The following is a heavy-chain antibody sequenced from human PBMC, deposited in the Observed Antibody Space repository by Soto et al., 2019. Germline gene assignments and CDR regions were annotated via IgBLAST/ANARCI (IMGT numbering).Heavy chain of an antibody. CDR1: GGSISTHY. Sequence: PSETLSLTCSVSGGSISTHYWSWFRQSAGKALEWIGHISTTGGTNYNPSLKSRVTMSVDTAGKAFSLQLASVTAADTAVYYCERVWYSKTGGIDPWGQGVTVTVSS. D-gene: IGHD1-26*01. V-gene: IGHV4-4*07. CDR2: ISTTGGT. CDR3: ERVWYSKTGGIDP. J-gene: IGHJ5*02.